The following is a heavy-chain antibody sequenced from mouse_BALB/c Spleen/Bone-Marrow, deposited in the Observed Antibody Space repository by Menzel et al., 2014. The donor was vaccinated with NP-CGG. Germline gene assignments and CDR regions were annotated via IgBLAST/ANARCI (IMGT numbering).Heavy chain of an antibody. CDR3: ARAGYRYDVGYAMDY. J-gene: IGHJ4*01. D-gene: IGHD2-14*01. Sequence: VKLVESGPGLVKPSQTLSLTCSVTGDSITSGYWNWIRKFPGNKLEYMGYISHSGSTYYNPSLKSRISITRDTSKNQYYLQLNSVTTEDTATYYCARAGYRYDVGYAMDYWGQGTSVTVSS. V-gene: IGHV3-8*02. CDR1: GDSITSGY. CDR2: ISHSGST.